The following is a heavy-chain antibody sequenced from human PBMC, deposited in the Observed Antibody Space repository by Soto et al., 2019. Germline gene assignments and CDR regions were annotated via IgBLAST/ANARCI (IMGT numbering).Heavy chain of an antibody. CDR2: ISSSSSTI. Sequence: PGGSLRLSCAASGFTFSSYSMNWVRQAPGKGLEWVSYISSSSSTIYYADSVKGRFTISRDNAKNSLYLQMNSLRDEDTAVYYCARDIWNMIVDPVAFDIWGQGTMVTVSS. D-gene: IGHD3-22*01. CDR1: GFTFSSYS. V-gene: IGHV3-48*02. CDR3: ARDIWNMIVDPVAFDI. J-gene: IGHJ3*02.